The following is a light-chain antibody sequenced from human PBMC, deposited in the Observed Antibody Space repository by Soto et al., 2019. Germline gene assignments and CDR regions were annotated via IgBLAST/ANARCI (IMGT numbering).Light chain of an antibody. Sequence: DLQMTQSPSTLSASVGDRVTITCRASQTISSWLAWYQQKPGKAPKLLIYKASTLKSGVPSRFSGSGSGTEFTLTISSLQPEDFATYYCQQLNTYLPITFGQGTRLEIK. J-gene: IGKJ5*01. CDR1: QTISSW. V-gene: IGKV1-5*03. CDR3: QQLNTYLPIT. CDR2: KAS.